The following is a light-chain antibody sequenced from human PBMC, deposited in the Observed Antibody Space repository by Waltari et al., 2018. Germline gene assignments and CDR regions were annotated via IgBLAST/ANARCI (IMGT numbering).Light chain of an antibody. CDR2: EVS. V-gene: IGLV2-23*02. Sequence: QSALTQPASVSGSPGQSITISCTGTISDVGSYNLVSWYQQHPGKAPKLMIYEVSKRPSGVSNRFSGSKSGNTASLTISGLQAEDEADYYCCSYAGSIGVFGGGTKLTVL. CDR3: CSYAGSIGV. J-gene: IGLJ2*01. CDR1: ISDVGSYNL.